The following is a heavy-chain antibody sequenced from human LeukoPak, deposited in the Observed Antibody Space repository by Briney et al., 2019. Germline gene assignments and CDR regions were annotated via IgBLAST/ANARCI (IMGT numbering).Heavy chain of an antibody. CDR3: VKNGVRPLFTVYNWFDS. CDR2: VRGEGDGM. D-gene: IGHD2-8*01. V-gene: IGHV3-23*01. J-gene: IGHJ5*01. Sequence: GGSLRLSCAASGFAVPNYAMSWVRQAPGKGLEWVSRVRGEGDGMYYADSVKGRFTVSRDNPENTLSLQMDILRAEDTDVYYCVKNGVRPLFTVYNWFDSWGQGTLVTVSS. CDR1: GFAVPNYA.